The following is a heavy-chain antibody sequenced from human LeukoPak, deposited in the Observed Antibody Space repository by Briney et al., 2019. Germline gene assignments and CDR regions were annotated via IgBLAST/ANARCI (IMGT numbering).Heavy chain of an antibody. V-gene: IGHV1-69*04. D-gene: IGHD6-13*01. CDR1: GGTFSSYA. CDR3: ATSGYSSSRTPDY. Sequence: ASVKVSCKASGGTFSSYAISWVRQAPGQGLEWMGRIIPILGIANYAQKFQGRVTITADKSTSTAYMELSSLRSEDTAVYYCATSGYSSSRTPDYWGQGTLVTVSS. J-gene: IGHJ4*02. CDR2: IIPILGIA.